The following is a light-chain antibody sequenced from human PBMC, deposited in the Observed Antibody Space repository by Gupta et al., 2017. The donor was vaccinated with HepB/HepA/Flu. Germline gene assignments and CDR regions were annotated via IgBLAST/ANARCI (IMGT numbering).Light chain of an antibody. J-gene: IGLJ2*01. CDR2: RNN. Sequence: QSVLTQPPSASGTPGQRVTISCSGSRSNIGSNYVYWYQQLPGTAPKLLIYRNNQRPSGVPDRFSGFKFGTSASLAISGLRSEDEADYYCAAWDDSLSGPVFGGGTKLTVL. CDR1: RSNIGSNY. V-gene: IGLV1-47*01. CDR3: AAWDDSLSGPV.